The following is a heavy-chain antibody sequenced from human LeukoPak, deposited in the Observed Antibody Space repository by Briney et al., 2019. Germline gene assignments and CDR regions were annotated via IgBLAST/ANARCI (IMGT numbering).Heavy chain of an antibody. Sequence: PGGSLRLSCAASGFTFSSYSMNWVRQAPGKGLEWVSSISSSSSYIYYADSVKGRFTISRDNAKNSLYLQMNSLRAEDTAVYYCATLPLKYYDFWSGYSDYWGQGTLVTVSS. CDR1: GFTFSSYS. CDR2: ISSSSSYI. V-gene: IGHV3-21*01. CDR3: ATLPLKYYDFWSGYSDY. J-gene: IGHJ4*02. D-gene: IGHD3-3*01.